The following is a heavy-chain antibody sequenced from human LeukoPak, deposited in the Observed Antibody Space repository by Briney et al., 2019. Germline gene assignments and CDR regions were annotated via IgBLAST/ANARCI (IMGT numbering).Heavy chain of an antibody. J-gene: IGHJ4*02. Sequence: GGSLRLSCAASGFTFSSYGMHWVRQAPGKGLEWVAVISYDGSNKYYADSVKGRFTISRDNSKNTLYLQMSSLRAEDTAVYYCASGYHGYSSSWYLYGYWGQGTLVTVSS. V-gene: IGHV3-30*19. CDR2: ISYDGSNK. CDR3: ASGYHGYSSSWYLYGY. CDR1: GFTFSSYG. D-gene: IGHD6-13*01.